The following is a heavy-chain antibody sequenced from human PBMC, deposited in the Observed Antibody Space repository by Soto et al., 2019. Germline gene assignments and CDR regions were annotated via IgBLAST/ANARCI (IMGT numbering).Heavy chain of an antibody. J-gene: IGHJ6*02. CDR1: GFPFSSYS. D-gene: IGHD3-3*01. CDR2: ISSSSSYI. Sequence: GGSLRLSCAASGFPFSSYSMNWVRQSPGKGLEWVSSISSSSSYIYYADSVKGRFTISRDNAKNSLYLQMNSLRAEDTDVYYCERDYDFWSGYYPYYDYGMDVWGQGTTVTVSS. CDR3: ERDYDFWSGYYPYYDYGMDV. V-gene: IGHV3-21*01.